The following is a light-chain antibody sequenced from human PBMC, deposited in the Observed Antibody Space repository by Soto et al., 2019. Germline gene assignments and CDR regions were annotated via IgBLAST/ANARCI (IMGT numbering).Light chain of an antibody. CDR3: SSYSSSTTHMV. CDR1: SSDVGDFNY. CDR2: DVT. Sequence: QSALTQPASVSGSPGRSVTISCTGTSSDVGDFNYVSWYQHLPGRAPKLIIYDVTNRPSGISYRFSASKSGRTASLTISGLQAEAEAYYYCSSYSSSTTHMVFGGGTKLTVL. V-gene: IGLV2-14*03. J-gene: IGLJ2*01.